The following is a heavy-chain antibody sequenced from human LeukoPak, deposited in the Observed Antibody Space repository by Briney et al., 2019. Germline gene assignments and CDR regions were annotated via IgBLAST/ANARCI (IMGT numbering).Heavy chain of an antibody. CDR3: ANTMYSSAWPPFDY. CDR1: TFTFSSYG. J-gene: IGHJ4*02. D-gene: IGHD6-19*01. CDR2: IQYDGNKR. V-gene: IGHV3-30*02. Sequence: PGGSLRLSCAASTFTFSSYGMHWVRQAPGKGLEWVAFIQYDGNKRYYADSVKGRFTISRDNSKNTLYLQMNSLRPEDTALYYCANTMYSSAWPPFDYWGRGTLVTVSS.